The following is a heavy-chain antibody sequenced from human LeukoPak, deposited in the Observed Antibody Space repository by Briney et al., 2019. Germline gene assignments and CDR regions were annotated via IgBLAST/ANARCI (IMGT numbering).Heavy chain of an antibody. CDR2: IYYSGST. D-gene: IGHD4-23*01. CDR1: GGSISSYY. J-gene: IGHJ4*02. V-gene: IGHV4-59*08. CDR3: ARGDYGGNLHY. Sequence: SETLSLTCTVSGGSISSYYWSWIRQPPGKGLEWIGYIYYSGSTNYNPSLKSRVTISVDTAKNQFSLRLSSVTAADTAVYYCARGDYGGNLHYWGQGTLVTVSS.